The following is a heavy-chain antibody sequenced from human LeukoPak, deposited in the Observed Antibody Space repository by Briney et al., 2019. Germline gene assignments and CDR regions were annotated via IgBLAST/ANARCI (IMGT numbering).Heavy chain of an antibody. CDR3: ARALIPAARPFDY. J-gene: IGHJ4*02. D-gene: IGHD2-2*02. CDR2: INHSGST. V-gene: IGHV4-34*01. Sequence: PSETLPLTCAVYGGSFSGYYWSWIRQPPGKGLEWIGEINHSGSTNYNPSLKSRVTISVDTSKNQFSLKLSSVTAADTAVYYCARALIPAARPFDYWGQGALVTVSS. CDR1: GGSFSGYY.